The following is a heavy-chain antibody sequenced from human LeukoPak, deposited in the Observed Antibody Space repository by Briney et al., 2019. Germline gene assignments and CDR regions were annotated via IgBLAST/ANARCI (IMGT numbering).Heavy chain of an antibody. D-gene: IGHD2-2*01. J-gene: IGHJ4*02. Sequence: GSLRLSCAASGFTFSNYWMNWVRQAPGKGLEWVSSISSSSSYIYYADSVKGRFTTSRDNAKNSLYLQMNSLRAEDTAVYYCARGGSPDLYCSSTSCQADYWGQGTLVTVSS. V-gene: IGHV3-21*01. CDR2: ISSSSSYI. CDR3: ARGGSPDLYCSSTSCQADY. CDR1: GFTFSNYW.